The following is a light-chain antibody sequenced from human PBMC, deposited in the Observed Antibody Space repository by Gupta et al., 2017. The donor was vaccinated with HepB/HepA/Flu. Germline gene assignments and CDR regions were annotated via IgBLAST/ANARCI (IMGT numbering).Light chain of an antibody. J-gene: IGLJ3*02. Sequence: QLVLTQSPSVSASLGASVTPTCTLSSGHSSYAIAWHQQQPEKGPRYLMKLNSDGSHSKGDGIPDRFSGSSSGAERYLTISSLQAEDEADYYCQTWGTGGVFGGGTKLTVL. V-gene: IGLV4-69*01. CDR2: LNSDGSH. CDR1: SGHSSYA. CDR3: QTWGTGGV.